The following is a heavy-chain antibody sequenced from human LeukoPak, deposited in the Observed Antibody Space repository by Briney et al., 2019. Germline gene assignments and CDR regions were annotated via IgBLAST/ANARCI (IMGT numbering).Heavy chain of an antibody. V-gene: IGHV4-59*08. D-gene: IGHD6-13*01. J-gene: IGHJ5*02. CDR2: IYYSGST. CDR1: GASIGNYY. CDR3: ARRYSSSWYVGFFEP. Sequence: PSETLSLTCTVSGASIGNYYWSWIRQSPGKGLEWIGYIYYSGSTNYNPSLESRVAMSVDTSKNQFSLRLSPVTAADTAIYYCARRYSSSWYVGFFEPWGQGTMVTVSS.